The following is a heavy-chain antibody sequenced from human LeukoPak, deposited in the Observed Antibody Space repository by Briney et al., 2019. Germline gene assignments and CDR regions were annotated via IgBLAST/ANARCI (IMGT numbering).Heavy chain of an antibody. J-gene: IGHJ3*02. Sequence: ASVKDSCKASGYTFTSYGISWVRQAPGQGLEWMGWISAYNGNTNYAQEVQGRVTLATDTSTSTAYMELRSLRSDDTAVYYCARDTYYYDSKYAFDIWGQGTMVTVSS. V-gene: IGHV1-18*01. CDR2: ISAYNGNT. CDR3: ARDTYYYDSKYAFDI. CDR1: GYTFTSYG. D-gene: IGHD3-22*01.